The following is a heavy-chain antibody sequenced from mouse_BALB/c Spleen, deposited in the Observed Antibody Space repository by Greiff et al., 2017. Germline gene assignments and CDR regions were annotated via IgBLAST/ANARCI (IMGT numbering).Heavy chain of an antibody. Sequence: QVQLQQSGAELVRPGVSVKISCKGSGYTFTDYAMHWVKQSHAKSLEWIGVISTYYGDASYNQKFKGKATMTVDKSSSTAYMELARLTSEDSAIYYCARSSDYGSSYYFDYWGQGTTLTVSS. CDR2: ISTYYGDA. V-gene: IGHV1S137*01. D-gene: IGHD1-1*01. CDR3: ARSSDYGSSYYFDY. CDR1: GYTFTDYA. J-gene: IGHJ2*01.